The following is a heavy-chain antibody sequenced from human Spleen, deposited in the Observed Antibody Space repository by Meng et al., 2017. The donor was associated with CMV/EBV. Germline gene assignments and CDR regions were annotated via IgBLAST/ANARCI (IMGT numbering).Heavy chain of an antibody. Sequence: ASVKVSCKAFDYIFSGYYIHWVRQAPGQGLEWMGWISAYNGNTNYAQKLQGRVTMTTDTSTSTAYMEPRSLRSDDTAVYYCAREAPDDYYYYYGMDVWGQGTTVTVSS. CDR1: DYIFSGYY. V-gene: IGHV1-18*04. J-gene: IGHJ6*02. CDR3: AREAPDDYYYYYGMDV. CDR2: ISAYNGNT.